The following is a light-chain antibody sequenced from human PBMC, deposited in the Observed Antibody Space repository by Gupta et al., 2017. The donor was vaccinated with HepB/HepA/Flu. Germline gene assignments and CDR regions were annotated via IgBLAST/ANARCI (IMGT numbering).Light chain of an antibody. Sequence: DIQMTQSPSTLSASVGDRVTITCRASQSISSWLAWYQQKPGKAPKLLIYKASSLESGVPSRFSGSGSGTEFTLTISGLQHDDFATYYCQQYDNNFPFTFGQGTSLEIK. CDR3: QQYDNNFPFT. J-gene: IGKJ2*01. CDR2: KAS. V-gene: IGKV1-5*03. CDR1: QSISSW.